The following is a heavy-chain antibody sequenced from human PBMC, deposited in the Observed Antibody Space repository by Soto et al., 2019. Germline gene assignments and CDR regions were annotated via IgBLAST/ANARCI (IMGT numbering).Heavy chain of an antibody. CDR2: ISSSSSYI. CDR1: GFTFSTYS. Sequence: EVQLVESGGGLVKPGKSLRLSCAASGFTFSTYSMTWVRQAPGKGLEWVSSISSSSSYIYYADSVKGRFTISRDNAKNSLYLQINSLRAEDTAVYYCARIGGDYDYLWGNYRYTGGDYWGQGTLVTVSS. CDR3: ARIGGDYDYLWGNYRYTGGDY. D-gene: IGHD3-16*02. V-gene: IGHV3-21*01. J-gene: IGHJ4*02.